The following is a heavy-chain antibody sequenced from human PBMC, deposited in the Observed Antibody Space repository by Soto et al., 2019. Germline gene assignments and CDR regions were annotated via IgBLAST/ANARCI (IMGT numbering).Heavy chain of an antibody. CDR2: AYYRSKWYN. J-gene: IGHJ6*02. CDR3: AREGGIGYCSSTSCSHGYYYGMDV. V-gene: IGHV6-1*01. Sequence: SQSLSLTCAISGDSVSSNSAAWNCIRQSPSRGLEWLGRAYYRSKWYNDYAVSVKSRITINPDTSKNQFSLQLNSVTPEDTAVYYCAREGGIGYCSSTSCSHGYYYGMDVWGQGTTVTVSS. CDR1: GDSVSSNSAA. D-gene: IGHD2-2*03.